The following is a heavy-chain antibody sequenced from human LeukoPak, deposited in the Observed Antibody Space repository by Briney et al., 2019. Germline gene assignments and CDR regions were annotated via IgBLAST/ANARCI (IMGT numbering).Heavy chain of an antibody. J-gene: IGHJ5*02. CDR1: GGSFSGYY. CDR3: ARDADCSSTSCYRYFDP. Sequence: SETLSLTCAVYGGSFSGYYWSWIRQPAGKGLEWIGRIYTSGSTNYNPSLKSRVTMSVDASKNQFSLKLSSVTAADTAVYYCARDADCSSTSCYRYFDPWGQGTLVTVSS. V-gene: IGHV4-4*07. D-gene: IGHD2-2*01. CDR2: IYTSGST.